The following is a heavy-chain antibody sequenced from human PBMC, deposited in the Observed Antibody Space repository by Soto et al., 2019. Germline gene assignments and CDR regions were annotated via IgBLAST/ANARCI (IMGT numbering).Heavy chain of an antibody. J-gene: IGHJ6*03. Sequence: GGSLRLSCAASGFTVSSNYMSWVRQAPGKGLEWVSVIYSGGSTYYADSVKGRFTISRDNSKNTLYLQMNSLRAEDTAVYYCARANSGYDYRYAQYYMDVWGKGTTVTVSS. V-gene: IGHV3-66*01. CDR3: ARANSGYDYRYAQYYMDV. CDR1: GFTVSSNY. D-gene: IGHD5-12*01. CDR2: IYSGGST.